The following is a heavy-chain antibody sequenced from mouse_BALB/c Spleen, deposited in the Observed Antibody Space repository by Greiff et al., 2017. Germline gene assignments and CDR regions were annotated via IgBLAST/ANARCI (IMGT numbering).Heavy chain of an antibody. J-gene: IGHJ4*01. CDR2: VNPYNGGT. V-gene: IGHV1-19*01. CDR3: ARSRCDAMDY. CDR1: GYTFTDYY. Sequence: EVQLQESGPELVKPGASVKMSCKASGYTFTDYYMDWVKQSHGESFEWIGRVNPYNGGTSYNQKFKGKATLTVDKSSSTAYMELNSLTSEDSAVYYCARSRCDAMDYWGQGTSVTVSS. D-gene: IGHD1-1*01.